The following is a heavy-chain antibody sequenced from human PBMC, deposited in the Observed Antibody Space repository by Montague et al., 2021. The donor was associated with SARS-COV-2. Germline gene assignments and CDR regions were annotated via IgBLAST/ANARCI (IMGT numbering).Heavy chain of an antibody. CDR3: AREIGLVTIFGVVTISGWFDP. CDR2: IYTSGST. V-gene: IGHV4-61*02. D-gene: IGHD3-3*01. Sequence: TLSLTCTVSGGSISSGRYYWSWIRQPAGKGLEWIGRIYTSGSTNYNPSLKSRVTISVDTSKNQFSLKLSSVTAADTAVYYCAREIGLVTIFGVVTISGWFDPWGQGTLVTVSS. J-gene: IGHJ5*02. CDR1: GGSISSGRYY.